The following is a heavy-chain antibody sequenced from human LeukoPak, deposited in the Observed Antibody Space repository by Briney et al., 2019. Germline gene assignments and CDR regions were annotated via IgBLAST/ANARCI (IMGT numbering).Heavy chain of an antibody. Sequence: GGSLRLSCAVSGITLSNYGMSWVRQAPGKGLEWVAGISDSGGSTNYADSVKGRFTISRDNPKNTLYLQMNSLRAEDTAVYFCAKRGVVIRVILVGFHKAAYYFESWGQGALVTVSS. CDR1: GITLSNYG. V-gene: IGHV3-23*01. CDR3: AKRGVVIRVILVGFHKAAYYFES. CDR2: ISDSGGST. J-gene: IGHJ4*02. D-gene: IGHD3/OR15-3a*01.